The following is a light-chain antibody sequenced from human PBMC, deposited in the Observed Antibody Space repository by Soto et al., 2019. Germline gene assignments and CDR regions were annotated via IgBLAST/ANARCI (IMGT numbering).Light chain of an antibody. Sequence: DIPMTQSPSTLSASVGDRVTITCRASQSISSWLAWYQQKPGRAPRLLIYDASTLYSGVPSRFSGSRSETEFTLTINSLQPDDFATYYCQQYNDHSTFGQGTKVDIK. CDR1: QSISSW. J-gene: IGKJ1*01. CDR3: QQYNDHST. V-gene: IGKV1-5*01. CDR2: DAS.